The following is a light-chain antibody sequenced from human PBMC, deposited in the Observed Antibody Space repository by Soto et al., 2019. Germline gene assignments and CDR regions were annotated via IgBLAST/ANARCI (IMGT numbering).Light chain of an antibody. J-gene: IGLJ1*01. CDR1: SSNIGAGYD. CDR2: GNS. Sequence: QSVLTQPPSVSGAPGQRVTISCTGSSSNIGAGYDVHWYQQLPGTAPKLLIYGNSNRPSGVPDRFSGSKSGTSASLAITGLQAEDEADYYCQSYDSSQSGFYVFGTGTKVTVL. V-gene: IGLV1-40*01. CDR3: QSYDSSQSGFYV.